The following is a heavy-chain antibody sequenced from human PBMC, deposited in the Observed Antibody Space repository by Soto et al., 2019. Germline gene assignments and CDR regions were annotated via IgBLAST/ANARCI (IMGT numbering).Heavy chain of an antibody. D-gene: IGHD2-15*01. CDR3: ARQCRGVTCHWFVP. Sequence: PSETLSLTCTVTSGSISSTIYSWDWIRQPPGKWLEWIGSIFFSGSTYYNPSLKSRVTISVDTSKNQFSLTLTSVTAADTAVYYCARQCRGVTCHWFVPWGQGTLVTVS. CDR1: SGSISSTIYS. J-gene: IGHJ5*02. CDR2: IFFSGST. V-gene: IGHV4-39*01.